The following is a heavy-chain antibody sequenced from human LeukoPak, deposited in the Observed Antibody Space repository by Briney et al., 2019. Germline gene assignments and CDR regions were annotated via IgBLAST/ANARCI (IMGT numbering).Heavy chain of an antibody. Sequence: ASVKVSCKASGYTFTTYYMHWVRQAPGQGLEWMGIIDPSGGSASHAQKFQGRVTMTRDTSTNTVYMELSSLRSEDTAVYYCARAYGSGTAFDYWGQGTLVTVSS. V-gene: IGHV1-46*01. CDR3: ARAYGSGTAFDY. CDR2: IDPSGGSA. J-gene: IGHJ4*02. CDR1: GYTFTTYY. D-gene: IGHD3-10*01.